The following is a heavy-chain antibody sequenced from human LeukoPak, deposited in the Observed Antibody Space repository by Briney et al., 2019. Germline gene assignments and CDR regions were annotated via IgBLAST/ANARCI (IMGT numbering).Heavy chain of an antibody. CDR3: ARRGTGHGMDV. J-gene: IGHJ6*02. CDR2: INHSGST. D-gene: IGHD1-1*01. Sequence: SETLSLTCAVYGGSFSGYYWSWIRQPPGKGLEWIGEINHSGSTNYNPSLKSRVTISVDTSKNQFSLKLSSVTAADTAVYYCARRGTGHGMDVWGQGTTVIVSS. V-gene: IGHV4-34*01. CDR1: GGSFSGYY.